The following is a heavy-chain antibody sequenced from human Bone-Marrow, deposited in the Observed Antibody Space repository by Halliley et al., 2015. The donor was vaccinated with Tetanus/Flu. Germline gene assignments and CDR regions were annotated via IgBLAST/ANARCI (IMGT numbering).Heavy chain of an antibody. Sequence: GGSTYYADSVKGRFTVSRDNSKNTLYLQMSSLRAEDTAVYYCLKHWFCSGAICDHSYFGMEVWGQGTTVIVSS. CDR2: GGST. D-gene: IGHD2-15*01. CDR3: LKHWFCSGAICDHSYFGMEV. J-gene: IGHJ6*02. V-gene: IGHV3-64D*06.